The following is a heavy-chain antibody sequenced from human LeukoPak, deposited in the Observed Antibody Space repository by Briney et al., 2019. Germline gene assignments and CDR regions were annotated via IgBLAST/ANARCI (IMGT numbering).Heavy chain of an antibody. J-gene: IGHJ4*02. CDR1: GFIFSNYA. V-gene: IGHV3-30*04. Sequence: GGSLRLSCAASGFIFSNYAMHWVRQAPGKGLEWVALISSDGSKIYYADSVKGRFTISRDNSRNTLYLQMNSLRAEDTAVYYCAKPKKYYDILTGYSPAYDYWGQGTLVTVSS. D-gene: IGHD3-9*01. CDR3: AKPKKYYDILTGYSPAYDY. CDR2: ISSDGSKI.